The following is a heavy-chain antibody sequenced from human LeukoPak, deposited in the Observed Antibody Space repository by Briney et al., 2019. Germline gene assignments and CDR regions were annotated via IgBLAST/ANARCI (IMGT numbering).Heavy chain of an antibody. J-gene: IGHJ4*02. D-gene: IGHD3-22*01. Sequence: GASVKVSCKASGGTFSSYAISWVRQAPGQGLEWMGGIIPIFGTANYAQKFQGRVTITADESTSTAYMELSSLRSEDTAVYYCASARYYYDSSGYWGQGTLVTVSS. CDR1: GGTFSSYA. V-gene: IGHV1-69*13. CDR2: IIPIFGTA. CDR3: ASARYYYDSSGY.